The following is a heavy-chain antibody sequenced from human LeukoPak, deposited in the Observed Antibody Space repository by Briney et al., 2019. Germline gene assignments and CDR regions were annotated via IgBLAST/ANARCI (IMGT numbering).Heavy chain of an antibody. J-gene: IGHJ6*02. V-gene: IGHV1-2*02. Sequence: GASVKVSCKASGYTFTGYYMHWVRQAPGQGLEWMGWINPNSGGTNYAQKFQGRVTMTRDTSISTAYMELSRLRSDDTAVYYCARDMANLGYCSSTSCQWGHYSMDVWGQGTTVTVSS. CDR3: ARDMANLGYCSSTSCQWGHYSMDV. CDR1: GYTFTGYY. D-gene: IGHD2-2*01. CDR2: INPNSGGT.